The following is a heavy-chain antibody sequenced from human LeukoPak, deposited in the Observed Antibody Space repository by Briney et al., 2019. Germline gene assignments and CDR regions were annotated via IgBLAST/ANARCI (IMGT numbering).Heavy chain of an antibody. CDR1: GFTFSDYS. CDR2: ISRSSRHI. J-gene: IGHJ1*01. V-gene: IGHV3-21*01. CDR3: VRDLMGSGSTTAYLHH. Sequence: GGSLRLSCAVSGFTFSDYSMNWVRQAPGKGLEWVSSISRSSRHIYYAGSVKGRFTISRDNAKNTLYLQMNSLRAEDMAVYFCVRDLMGSGSTTAYLHHWGQGTLVTVSS. D-gene: IGHD1-1*01.